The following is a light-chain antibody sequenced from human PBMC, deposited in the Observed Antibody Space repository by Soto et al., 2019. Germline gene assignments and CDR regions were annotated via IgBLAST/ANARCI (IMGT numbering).Light chain of an antibody. CDR2: GAS. Sequence: EIVMSQSPATLSVSPGERATLSCRASQSVSSNLAWYQQKPGQAPRLLIYGASSRATGIPDRFSGSGSGTDFTLTISRLEPEDFAVYYCPQYGSSLWTFGQGTKVDIK. J-gene: IGKJ1*01. V-gene: IGKV3-20*01. CDR1: QSVSSN. CDR3: PQYGSSLWT.